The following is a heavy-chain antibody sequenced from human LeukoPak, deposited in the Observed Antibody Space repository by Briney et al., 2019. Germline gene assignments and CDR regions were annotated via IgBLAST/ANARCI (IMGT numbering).Heavy chain of an antibody. CDR2: INPNSGGT. J-gene: IGHJ4*02. CDR3: ARDRTTVVTRVEFDY. D-gene: IGHD4-23*01. V-gene: IGHV1-2*06. CDR1: GYTFSGYY. Sequence: ASVKVSCKASGYTFSGYYMHWVRQAPGQGLEWMGRINPNSGGTNYAQKFQGRVTMTRDTSISTAYMELSRLRFDDTAVYYCARDRTTVVTRVEFDYWGQGTLATVSS.